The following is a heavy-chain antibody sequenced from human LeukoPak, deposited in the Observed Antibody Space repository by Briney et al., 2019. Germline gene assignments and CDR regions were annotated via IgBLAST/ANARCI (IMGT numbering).Heavy chain of an antibody. Sequence: ASVNVSFKASGYTFTIYDINWVRQATGQGLEWMGWMNPNSGNTGYAQKFQGRVTMTRNTSISTAYMELSSLRSEDTAVYYCARGLPIAAAVFRWFDPWGQGTLVTVSS. D-gene: IGHD6-13*01. CDR3: ARGLPIAAAVFRWFDP. V-gene: IGHV1-8*01. CDR2: MNPNSGNT. CDR1: GYTFTIYD. J-gene: IGHJ5*02.